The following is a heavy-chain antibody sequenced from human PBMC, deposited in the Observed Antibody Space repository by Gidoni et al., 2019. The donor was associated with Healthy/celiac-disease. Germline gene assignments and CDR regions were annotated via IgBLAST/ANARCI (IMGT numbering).Heavy chain of an antibody. V-gene: IGHV1-8*01. CDR3: ARGRHDFWSGYPFQDY. CDR1: GYTFPSYD. D-gene: IGHD3-3*01. J-gene: IGHJ4*02. CDR2: MNPNSGNT. Sequence: QVQLVQSGAEVKKPGASVTVSCKASGYTFPSYDINWGRQATGQGLEWMGWMNPNSGNTGYAQKFQGRVTMTRNTSISTAYMELSSLRSEDTAVYYCARGRHDFWSGYPFQDYWGQGTLVTVSS.